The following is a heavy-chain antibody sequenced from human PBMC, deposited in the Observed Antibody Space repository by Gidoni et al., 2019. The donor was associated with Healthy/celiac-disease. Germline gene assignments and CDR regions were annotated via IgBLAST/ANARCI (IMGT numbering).Heavy chain of an antibody. V-gene: IGHV3-30*18. CDR2: ISYDGRNH. D-gene: IGHD6-19*01. J-gene: IGHJ6*02. CDR3: AKDGGGQWLARSYYYYYYGMDV. Sequence: QVQLVESGGGVVQLGRSLRLACAASGFYFSSYGMHWVRQVPGKGLEWLAFISYDGRNHYYAASVKGRFPISRDNSKTTLYLKMNSLRAEDTAVYYCAKDGGGQWLARSYYYYYYGMDVWGQGTTVTVSS. CDR1: GFYFSSYG.